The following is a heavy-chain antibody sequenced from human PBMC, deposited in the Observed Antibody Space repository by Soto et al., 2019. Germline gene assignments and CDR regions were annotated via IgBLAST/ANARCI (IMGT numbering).Heavy chain of an antibody. V-gene: IGHV4-39*01. D-gene: IGHD6-13*01. J-gene: IGHJ4*02. CDR2: IYYSGST. Sequence: QLQLQESGPGLVKPSETLSLTCTVSGGSISSSSYYWGWIRQPPGKGLEWIGSIYYSGSTYYNPSLTSRVTISVDTSKIQFSLKLSSVTAADPAVYYCARRGSSSWYGYWGQGTLVTVSS. CDR3: ARRGSSSWYGY. CDR1: GGSISSSSYY.